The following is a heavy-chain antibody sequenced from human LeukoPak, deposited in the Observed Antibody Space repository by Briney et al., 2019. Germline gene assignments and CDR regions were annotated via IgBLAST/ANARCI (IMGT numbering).Heavy chain of an antibody. CDR1: GYTFTSYG. D-gene: IGHD6-19*01. J-gene: IGHJ4*02. CDR3: ARGLGSSGWWYFDH. Sequence: ASVKVSCKASGYTFTSYGISWVRQAPGQGLEWMGWISAYNGNTNYEQKLQGRVTMTTDTSTSTAYMELRSLRTDDTAVYYCARGLGSSGWWYFDHWGQGTLVTVSS. CDR2: ISAYNGNT. V-gene: IGHV1-18*01.